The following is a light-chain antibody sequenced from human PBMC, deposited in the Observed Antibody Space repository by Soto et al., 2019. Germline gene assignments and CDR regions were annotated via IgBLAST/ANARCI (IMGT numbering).Light chain of an antibody. CDR3: QQFNKWPLWT. CDR1: QSVNSN. J-gene: IGKJ1*01. CDR2: GAS. V-gene: IGKV3-15*01. Sequence: EIVMTQSPGTLSVSPGERATLSCRASQSVNSNLAWYQQKPGQAPRLLIYGASTRATGTPARFSGSGSGTEFTLTISSRQSEDIAVYYCQQFNKWPLWTFGQGTKVEIK.